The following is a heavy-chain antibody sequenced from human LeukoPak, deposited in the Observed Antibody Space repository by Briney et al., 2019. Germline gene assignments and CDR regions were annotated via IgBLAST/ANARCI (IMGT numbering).Heavy chain of an antibody. CDR2: INPSGGST. V-gene: IGHV1-46*01. CDR1: GYTFTSYY. J-gene: IGHJ4*02. CDR3: ARDITNYDRDY. D-gene: IGHD3-22*01. Sequence: GASVKVSCTASGYTFTSYYMHWVRQAPGQGLEWMGIINPSGGSTSYAQKFQGRVTMTRDTSTSTVYMELSSLRSEDTAVYYCARDITNYDRDYWGQGTLVTVSS.